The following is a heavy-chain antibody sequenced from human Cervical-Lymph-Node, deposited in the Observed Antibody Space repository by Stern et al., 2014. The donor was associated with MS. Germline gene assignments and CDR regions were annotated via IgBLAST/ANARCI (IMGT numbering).Heavy chain of an antibody. CDR2: IWYDEINK. D-gene: IGHD6-6*01. V-gene: IGHV3-33*06. CDR3: AKGDSSSPLEY. J-gene: IGHJ4*02. CDR1: GFTFSSYG. Sequence: VQLVEYGGGVVQPGRSLRLSCAASGFTFSSYGIHWVRQTPGKGLEWVAVIWYDEINKYYADSVKGRFTISRDNSENTAYLQMNSLRVEDTAVYYCAKGDSSSPLEYWGQGTLVTVSS.